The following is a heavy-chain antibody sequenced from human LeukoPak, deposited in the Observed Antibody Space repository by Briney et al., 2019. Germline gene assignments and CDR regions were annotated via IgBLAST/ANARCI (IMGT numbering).Heavy chain of an antibody. CDR2: INWNGGST. V-gene: IGHV3-20*04. CDR3: ARAEYDYYDSSGYYYAFDY. CDR1: GFTFDDYG. D-gene: IGHD3-22*01. Sequence: GGSLRLSCAASGFTFDDYGMSWVRQAPGKGLEWVSGINWNGGSTGYADSVKGRFTISRDNAKNSLYLQMNSLRAEDTAVYYCARAEYDYYDSSGYYYAFDYWGQGTLVTVSS. J-gene: IGHJ4*02.